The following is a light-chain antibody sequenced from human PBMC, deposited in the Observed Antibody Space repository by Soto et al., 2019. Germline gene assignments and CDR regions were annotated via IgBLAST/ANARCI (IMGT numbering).Light chain of an antibody. CDR1: GSNVGGYNF. V-gene: IGLV2-14*03. Sequence: QSALTQPASVSGSHGQSITISCTGTGSNVGGYNFVSWFQHHPGKAPKLIIFDVSSRPSGVSDRFSGSKSGNTASLTISGLQAEDEADYYCSSYTTSSTYLFGAGTKLTVL. CDR2: DVS. J-gene: IGLJ2*01. CDR3: SSYTTSSTYL.